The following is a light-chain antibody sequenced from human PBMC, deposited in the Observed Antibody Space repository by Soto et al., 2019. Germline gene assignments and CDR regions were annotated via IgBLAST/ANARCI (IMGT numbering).Light chain of an antibody. CDR2: AAS. Sequence: DIQLTQSPSFLSASVGDRVTITCRASQSISSYLAWYQQKPGKAPKLLIYAASTLQSGVPSRFSGSGSGTEFTLTISNLQPEDCAIYYCQQSFSIPLTFGGGTKVDTK. CDR3: QQSFSIPLT. V-gene: IGKV1-9*01. J-gene: IGKJ4*01. CDR1: QSISSY.